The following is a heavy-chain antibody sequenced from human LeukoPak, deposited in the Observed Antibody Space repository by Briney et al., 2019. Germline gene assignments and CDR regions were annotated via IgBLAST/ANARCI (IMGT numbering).Heavy chain of an antibody. CDR3: ARLRYFDWLVLDY. J-gene: IGHJ4*02. D-gene: IGHD3-9*01. V-gene: IGHV4-59*08. CDR2: IFYSGST. Sequence: SETLSLTCTVSGGSISSYYWSWIRQPPGKGLEWIGYIFYSGSTNYNPSLKSRVTISVDTSKNHFSLKLSSVDAADTAVYFCARLRYFDWLVLDYWGQGTLVTVSS. CDR1: GGSISSYY.